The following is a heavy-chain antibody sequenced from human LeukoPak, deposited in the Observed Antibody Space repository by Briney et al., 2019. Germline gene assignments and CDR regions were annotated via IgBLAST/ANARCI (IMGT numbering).Heavy chain of an antibody. CDR3: ARGYYGSGSHCCHMDV. D-gene: IGHD3-10*01. CDR2: INHSGST. Sequence: PSETLSLTCAVYVGSFSGYYWSWIRQPPGKGLEWIGEINHSGSTNYNSSLKSRVTISVDTSKDQFSLKLSSVTAADTAVYYCARGYYGSGSHCCHMDVWGKGTTITVS. V-gene: IGHV4-34*01. CDR1: VGSFSGYY. J-gene: IGHJ6*03.